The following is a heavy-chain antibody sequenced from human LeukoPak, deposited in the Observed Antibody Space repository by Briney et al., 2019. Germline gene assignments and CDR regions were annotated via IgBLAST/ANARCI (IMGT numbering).Heavy chain of an antibody. CDR3: ASSFSNWFDP. J-gene: IGHJ5*02. CDR1: GGSFSGYY. CDR2: INHRGRT. Sequence: PSETLSLTCVVSGGSFSGYYWSWIRQPPGKGLEWIGDINHRGRTNSIPSLKSRLTISVDTSENEFSLRLTSVTAADTAIYYCASSFSNWFDPWGQGTLVTVSS. D-gene: IGHD2/OR15-2a*01. V-gene: IGHV4-34*01.